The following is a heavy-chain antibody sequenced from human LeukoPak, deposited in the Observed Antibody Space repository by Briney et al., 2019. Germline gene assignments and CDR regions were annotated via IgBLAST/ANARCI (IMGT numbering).Heavy chain of an antibody. CDR3: AELGITMIGGV. Sequence: GGTLRLSCAASGFTFSSYGVSWVRQAPGKGLEWVSLIYSGGSTYYADSVKSRFTISRDNAKNSLYLQMNSLRAEDTAVYYCAELGITMIGGVWGKGTTVTISS. CDR1: GFTFSSYG. V-gene: IGHV3-23*03. D-gene: IGHD3-10*02. J-gene: IGHJ6*04. CDR2: IYSGGST.